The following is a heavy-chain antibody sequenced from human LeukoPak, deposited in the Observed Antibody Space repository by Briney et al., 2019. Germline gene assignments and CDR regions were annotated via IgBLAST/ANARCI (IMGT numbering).Heavy chain of an antibody. V-gene: IGHV3-48*02. D-gene: IGHD2-15*01. J-gene: IGHJ4*02. CDR2: ISSSSSTI. CDR3: ARVACSGGSCYLVDY. CDR1: GFTFSSYS. Sequence: GGSLRLSCAASGFTFSSYSMNWVRQAPGKGLEWVSYISSSSSTIYYADPVKGRFTISRDNAKNSLYLQMNSLRDEDTAVYYCARVACSGGSCYLVDYWGQGTLVTVSS.